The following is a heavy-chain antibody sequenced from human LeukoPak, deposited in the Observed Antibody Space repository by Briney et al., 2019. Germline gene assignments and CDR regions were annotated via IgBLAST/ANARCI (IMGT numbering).Heavy chain of an antibody. V-gene: IGHV4-4*07. D-gene: IGHD6-19*01. CDR3: AREWSGSSGWYSVVGYYCYYGMDV. Sequence: SETLSLTCTVSGGSISSYYSSSVRQPAGKGLEWIRRISTSARTNYNPSIKSRLTMSVDTSNTQFSLKLSTVTAADTAVYCCAREWSGSSGWYSVVGYYCYYGMDVWGQGTTVTVSS. J-gene: IGHJ6*02. CDR1: GGSISSYY. CDR2: ISTSART.